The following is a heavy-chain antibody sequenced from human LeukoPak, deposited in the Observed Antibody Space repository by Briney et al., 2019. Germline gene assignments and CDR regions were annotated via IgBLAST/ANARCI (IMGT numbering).Heavy chain of an antibody. J-gene: IGHJ5*02. CDR3: ASTMVPSEFDP. D-gene: IGHD2-8*01. V-gene: IGHV4-39*01. CDR1: GGSISSGGYY. Sequence: SETLSLTCTVSGGSISSGGYYWSWIRQPPGKGLEWIGSIYYSGSTYYNPSLKSRVTISVDTSKNQFSLKLSSVTAADTAVYYCASTMVPSEFDPWGQGTLVTVSS. CDR2: IYYSGST.